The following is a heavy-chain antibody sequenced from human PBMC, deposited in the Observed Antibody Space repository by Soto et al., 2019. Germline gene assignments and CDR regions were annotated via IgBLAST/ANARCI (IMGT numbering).Heavy chain of an antibody. CDR1: GASISSGGYY. V-gene: IGHV4-31*03. J-gene: IGHJ4*02. CDR3: ARGGGSRGSPRLDPFDY. Sequence: QVQLQESGPGLVKPSQTLSLTCTVSGASISSGGYYWSWIRQHPGKGLEWIGYIYNSGSTFYNPSLKSRVTISVDTSKNQFSLKLSSVTAADTAVYYCARGGGSRGSPRLDPFDYWGQGTLVTVSS. D-gene: IGHD1-26*01. CDR2: IYNSGST.